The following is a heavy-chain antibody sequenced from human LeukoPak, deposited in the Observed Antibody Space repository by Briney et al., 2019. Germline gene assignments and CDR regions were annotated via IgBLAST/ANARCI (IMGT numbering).Heavy chain of an antibody. J-gene: IGHJ3*01. V-gene: IGHV3-7*01. CDR3: GVSPRRDAFDF. Sequence: PGGSLRLSCAASGFTFSSYLMNWVRQAPGKGLEWVAYIKHDGSDKKYVDSVKGRFTISRDNAKNSLYLQMNSLRAEDTAVYYCGVSPRRDAFDFWGQGTMVTVSS. CDR2: IKHDGSDK. CDR1: GFTFSSYL.